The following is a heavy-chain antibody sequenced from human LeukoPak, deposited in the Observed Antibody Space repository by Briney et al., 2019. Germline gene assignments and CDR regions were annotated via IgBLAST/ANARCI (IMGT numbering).Heavy chain of an antibody. J-gene: IGHJ4*02. D-gene: IGHD3-10*01. CDR3: ARVGLGGYFDY. CDR1: GGSISTDY. CDR2: IYYSGRT. Sequence: SETLSLTCTVSGGSISTDYWSWNRQPPGKGLEWIGYIYYSGRTNYSPSLKSRVTISVDTSKNQFSLKLSSVTAADTAVYYCARVGLGGYFDYWGQGTLVTVSS. V-gene: IGHV4-59*01.